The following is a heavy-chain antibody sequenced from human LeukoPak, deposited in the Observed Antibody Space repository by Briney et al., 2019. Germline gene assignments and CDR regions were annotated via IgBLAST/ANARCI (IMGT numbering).Heavy chain of an antibody. V-gene: IGHV1-69*05. Sequence: GSSVKVSCKASGGTFSSYAISWVRQAPGQGLEWMGGIIPIFGTANYAQKLQGRVTITTDESTSTAYMKLSSLRSEDTAVYYCARDRYYYDSSGYLDYWGQGTLVTVSS. CDR3: ARDRYYYDSSGYLDY. CDR2: IIPIFGTA. J-gene: IGHJ4*02. CDR1: GGTFSSYA. D-gene: IGHD3-22*01.